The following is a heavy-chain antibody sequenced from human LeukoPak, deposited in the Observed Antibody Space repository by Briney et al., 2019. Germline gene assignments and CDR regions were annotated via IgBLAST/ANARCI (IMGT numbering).Heavy chain of an antibody. V-gene: IGHV1-46*01. CDR3: ARGRGTSGSNRDFYYYYMDV. D-gene: IGHD2-15*01. CDR2: INPSGGST. Sequence: ASVKVSCKASGYTFTSYCMHWVRQAPGEGLEWMGIINPSGGSTSYAQKFQGRVTMTRDMSTSTVYMELSSLRHDDLAVYYCARGRGTSGSNRDFYYYYMDVWGKGTTVTVSS. J-gene: IGHJ6*03. CDR1: GYTFTSYC.